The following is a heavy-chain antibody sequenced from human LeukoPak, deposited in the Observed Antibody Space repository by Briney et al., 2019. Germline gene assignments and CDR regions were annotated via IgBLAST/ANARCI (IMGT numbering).Heavy chain of an antibody. J-gene: IGHJ3*02. Sequence: GGSLRLSCAASGFTFSSYAMHWVRQAPGKGLEWVAVISYDGSNKYCADSVKGRFTISRDNSKNTLYLQMNSLRAEDTAVYYCARGDIVGATAVGAFDIWGQGTMVTVSS. V-gene: IGHV3-30-3*01. CDR1: GFTFSSYA. CDR3: ARGDIVGATAVGAFDI. D-gene: IGHD1-26*01. CDR2: ISYDGSNK.